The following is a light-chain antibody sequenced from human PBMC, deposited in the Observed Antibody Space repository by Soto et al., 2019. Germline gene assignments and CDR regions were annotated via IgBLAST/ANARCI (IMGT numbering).Light chain of an antibody. J-gene: IGLJ2*01. CDR3: CSYAGSNTYVI. CDR2: DVG. V-gene: IGLV2-11*01. Sequence: QSVLTQPRSVSGSPGQSVTISCTGTSSDVGGYNYVSWYQQHPGKAPKLMIYDVGKRPSGVPDRFSGSKSGNTASLTISGLQAEDEADYYCCSYAGSNTYVILGGGTQLTV. CDR1: SSDVGGYNY.